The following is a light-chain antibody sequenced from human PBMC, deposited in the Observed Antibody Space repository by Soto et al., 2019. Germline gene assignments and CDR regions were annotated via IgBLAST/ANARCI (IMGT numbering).Light chain of an antibody. CDR2: AAS. V-gene: IGKV1-39*01. Sequence: DIQMTKSPSSLSASVGDRVTITCRASQSMSSYLKWYQQKPGKAPKLLIYAASRWKSGVPSRFSGRGSGTDFTLTISSLQPEDFATYYCQQSYSTPLSFGGGTKVEIK. J-gene: IGKJ4*01. CDR1: QSMSSY. CDR3: QQSYSTPLS.